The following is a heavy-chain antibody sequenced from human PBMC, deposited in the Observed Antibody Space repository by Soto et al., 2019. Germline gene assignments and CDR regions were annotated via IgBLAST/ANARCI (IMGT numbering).Heavy chain of an antibody. D-gene: IGHD3-3*01. CDR2: IYPGDSDT. CDR3: ARGRFLEWLSYSSYYYGMDV. J-gene: IGHJ6*02. V-gene: IGHV5-51*01. Sequence: GESLKISCKGSGYSFTRYWIGWVRQMPGKGLEWMGIIYPGDSDTRYSPSFQGQVTISADKSISTAYLQWSSLKASDTAMYYCARGRFLEWLSYSSYYYGMDVWGQGTTVTGSS. CDR1: GYSFTRYW.